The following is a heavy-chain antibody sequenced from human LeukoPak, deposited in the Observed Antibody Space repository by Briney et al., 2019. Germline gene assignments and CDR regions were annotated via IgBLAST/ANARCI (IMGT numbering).Heavy chain of an antibody. CDR1: GFTFSSFD. V-gene: IGHV3-13*01. Sequence: GGSLRLSCAASGFTFSSFDMHWVRQPPGQGLEWVSTIGTASATYYPGSVEGRFTLSRDNAKNSLYLQMNSLTAGDTAVYYCARGPPRGKYYYMDVWGKGTTVTVSS. J-gene: IGHJ6*03. CDR3: ARGPPRGKYYYMDV. D-gene: IGHD1-1*01. CDR2: IGTASAT.